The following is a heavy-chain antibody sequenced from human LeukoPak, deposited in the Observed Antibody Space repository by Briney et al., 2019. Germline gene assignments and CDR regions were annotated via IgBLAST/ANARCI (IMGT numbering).Heavy chain of an antibody. Sequence: KPSETLSLTCTVSGGSMSSSSSYWGWIRQPPGKGLEWIGSIHYSGSTYYNPSLERRVTISVDTSKNQFSLKLNSVTAADTAVYYCASPLGYCSSTDCYGDYWGQGTLVTVSS. CDR2: IHYSGST. J-gene: IGHJ4*02. CDR3: ASPLGYCSSTDCYGDY. D-gene: IGHD2-2*01. CDR1: GGSMSSSSSY. V-gene: IGHV4-39*01.